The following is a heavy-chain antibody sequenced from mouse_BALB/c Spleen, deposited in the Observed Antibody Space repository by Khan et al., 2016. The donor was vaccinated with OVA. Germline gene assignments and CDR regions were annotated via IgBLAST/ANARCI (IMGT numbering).Heavy chain of an antibody. D-gene: IGHD2-1*01. V-gene: IGHV1-61*01. CDR2: IDPSVNKT. CDR3: ARGGYGTSFAF. CDR1: GYTFTSFR. J-gene: IGHJ3*01. Sequence: VQLKQSGAELVRPGASVKLSCKASGYTFTSFRVNWVKLRPGQSLEWIGMIDPSVNKTHYNQMFKDKATLTVDKSHNTAYMQLSSLTSEDSAVYFCARGGYGTSFAFWGQGTLVTVSP.